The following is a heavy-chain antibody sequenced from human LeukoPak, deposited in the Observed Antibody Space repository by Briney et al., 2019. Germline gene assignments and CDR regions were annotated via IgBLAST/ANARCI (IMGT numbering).Heavy chain of an antibody. CDR2: ISSSSSTI. D-gene: IGHD3-16*02. CDR3: ARDTDDYVWGSYRPTP. CDR1: GFTFSSYS. V-gene: IGHV3-48*02. Sequence: QPGGSLRLSCAASGFTFSSYSMNWVRQAPGKGLEWVSYISSSSSTIYYADSVKGRFTISRDNAKNSLYLQMNSLRDEDTAVYYCARDTDDYVWGSYRPTPWGQGTLVTVSS. J-gene: IGHJ5*02.